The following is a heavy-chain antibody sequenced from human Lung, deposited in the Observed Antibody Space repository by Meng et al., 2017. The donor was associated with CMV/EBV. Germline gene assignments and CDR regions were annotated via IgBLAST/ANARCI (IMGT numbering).Heavy chain of an antibody. J-gene: IGHJ4*02. CDR3: AREGDFCCHSPY. Sequence: ASVXVSCNASGYTFTSYDINWVRQATGQGLEWMGWMNPNSGNTGYAQKSQGRVTFTRDTSIGTAYMELSSLRSEDRAMYYCAREGDFCCHSPYWGQGTLVTVSS. CDR1: GYTFTSYD. D-gene: IGHD2-21*02. CDR2: MNPNSGNT. V-gene: IGHV1-8*03.